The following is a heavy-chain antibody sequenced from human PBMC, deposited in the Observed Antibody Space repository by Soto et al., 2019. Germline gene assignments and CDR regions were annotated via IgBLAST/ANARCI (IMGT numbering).Heavy chain of an antibody. D-gene: IGHD3-22*01. CDR1: GYTVTSYG. CDR2: ISAYNGNT. V-gene: IGHV1-18*01. J-gene: IGHJ4*02. CDR3: ARDRYYYDSRGYSY. Sequence: ASVKVSCKASGYTVTSYGISWVRQAPGQGLEWMGWISAYNGNTNYAQKLQGRVTMTTDTSTSTAYMELRSLRSDDTAVYYCARDRYYYDSRGYSYWGQGTLVTVSS.